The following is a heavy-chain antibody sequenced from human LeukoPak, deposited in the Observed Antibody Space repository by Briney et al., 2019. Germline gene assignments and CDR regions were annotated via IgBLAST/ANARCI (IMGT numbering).Heavy chain of an antibody. V-gene: IGHV3-74*01. CDR3: ARDLHGSPDW. D-gene: IGHD2-2*03. CDR2: INTNGRTT. J-gene: IGHJ4*02. CDR1: GFTFTTFW. Sequence: PGVSLRLSCAASGFTFTTFWMNWVRQAPGEGLVWVSLINTNGRTTTYADSVKGRFTISRDNAKNTLYLQMNSLRAEDTAVYYCARDLHGSPDWWGQGTLVTVSS.